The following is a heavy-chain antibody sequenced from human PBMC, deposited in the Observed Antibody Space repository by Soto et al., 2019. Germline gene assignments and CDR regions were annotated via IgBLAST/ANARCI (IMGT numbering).Heavy chain of an antibody. V-gene: IGHV1-18*01. CDR1: GYTFTSYG. J-gene: IGHJ6*02. D-gene: IGHD3-10*01. CDR2: ISAYNGNT. Sequence: ASVKVSCKASGYTFTSYGISWVRQAPGQGLEWMGWISAYNGNTNYAQKLQGRVTMTTDTSTSTAYMELRSLRSDDTAVYYCVRDVGGLLWFGEHSYYGMDVWGQGTTVTVSS. CDR3: VRDVGGLLWFGEHSYYGMDV.